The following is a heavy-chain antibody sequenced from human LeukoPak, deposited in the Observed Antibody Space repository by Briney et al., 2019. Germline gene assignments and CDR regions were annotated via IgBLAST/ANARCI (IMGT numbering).Heavy chain of an antibody. CDR1: GGSISSYY. J-gene: IGHJ3*02. CDR2: IYYSGST. V-gene: IGHV4-59*01. D-gene: IGHD5-18*01. Sequence: SETLSLTCTVSGGSISSYYWSWIRQPPGKGLEWIGYIYYSGSTNYNPSLKSRVTISVDTSKNQFSLKLISVTAADTAVYYCARGVYSYSDAFDIWGQGTMVTVSS. CDR3: ARGVYSYSDAFDI.